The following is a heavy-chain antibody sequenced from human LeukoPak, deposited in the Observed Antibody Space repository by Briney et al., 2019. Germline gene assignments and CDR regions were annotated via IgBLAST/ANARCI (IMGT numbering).Heavy chain of an antibody. CDR3: ARVPSYGSGSYYSLDY. D-gene: IGHD3-10*01. CDR2: ISSSGSTI. J-gene: IGHJ4*02. CDR1: GFTFSDYY. V-gene: IGHV3-11*01. Sequence: GGSLRLSCAASGFTFSDYYMSWIRQAPGKGLEWVSYISSSGSTIYCADSVKGRFTISRDNAKNSLYLQMNSLRAEDTAVYYCARVPSYGSGSYYSLDYWGQGTLVTVSS.